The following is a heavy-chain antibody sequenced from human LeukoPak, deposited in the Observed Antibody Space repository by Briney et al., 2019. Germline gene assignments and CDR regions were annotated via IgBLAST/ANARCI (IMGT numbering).Heavy chain of an antibody. CDR1: SGSISTSNYY. D-gene: IGHD4-11*01. Sequence: SETLSLTCTVSSGSISTSNYYWGWVRQPPGKALEWIGNIFYTGSTYYSPSLKSRVTISLDTSRNQFSLRLNSVTAADTAVYYCAREGGLQHHFDYWGQGTLVTVSS. CDR3: AREGGLQHHFDY. J-gene: IGHJ4*02. V-gene: IGHV4-39*07. CDR2: IFYTGST.